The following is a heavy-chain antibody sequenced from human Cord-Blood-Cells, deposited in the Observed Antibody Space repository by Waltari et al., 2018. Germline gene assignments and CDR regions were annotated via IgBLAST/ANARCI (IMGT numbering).Heavy chain of an antibody. CDR3: ARRGLTTHIVVVTAIDY. V-gene: IGHV4-34*01. J-gene: IGHJ4*02. D-gene: IGHD2-21*02. CDR2: IKHRGST. Sequence: QVQLQQWGAGLLKPSETLSLTCAVYGGSFSGYYWSWIRQPPGKGLEWIGEIKHRGSTNYNPSLKSRVTISVDPSKNQFSLKLSSVTAADTAVYYCARRGLTTHIVVVTAIDYWGQGTLVTVSS. CDR1: GGSFSGYY.